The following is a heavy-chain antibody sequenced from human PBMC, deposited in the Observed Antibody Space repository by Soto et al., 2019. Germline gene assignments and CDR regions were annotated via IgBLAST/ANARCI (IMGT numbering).Heavy chain of an antibody. Sequence: EVQLVESGGGLVQPGGSLRLSCAASGFTFSSYSMNWVCQAPGKGLEWVSYISSSSSTIYYADSVKGRFTISRDNAKNSLYLQMNSLRDEDTAVYYCARERAVGIAVALNWFDPWGQGTLVTVSS. J-gene: IGHJ5*02. CDR1: GFTFSSYS. V-gene: IGHV3-48*02. CDR2: ISSSSSTI. CDR3: ARERAVGIAVALNWFDP. D-gene: IGHD6-19*01.